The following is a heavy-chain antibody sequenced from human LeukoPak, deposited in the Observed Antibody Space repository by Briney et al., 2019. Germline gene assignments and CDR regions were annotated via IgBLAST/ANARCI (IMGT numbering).Heavy chain of an antibody. J-gene: IGHJ4*02. Sequence: GESLKISCKGSAYYFASYWISWVRQMPGKGLEWMGRIDPSDSYTNYSPSFQGHVTISADKSINTAYLQWSSLKASDTAMYYCARHSGGYDHDYWGQGTLVTVSS. CDR2: IDPSDSYT. V-gene: IGHV5-10-1*01. CDR1: AYYFASYW. D-gene: IGHD5-12*01. CDR3: ARHSGGYDHDY.